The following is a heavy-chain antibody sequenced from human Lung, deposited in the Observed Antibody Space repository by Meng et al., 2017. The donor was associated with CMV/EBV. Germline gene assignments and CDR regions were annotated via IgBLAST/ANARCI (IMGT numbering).Heavy chain of an antibody. V-gene: IGHV3-23*01. CDR2: ISGSGGST. D-gene: IGHD6-19*01. Sequence: GESXKISCVASGLTFSSHPMTWVRQAPGKGLEWVSSISGSGGSTYSADSVQGRFTISRDNSKNTLYLQMSPLRDEDTALYYCARGGPVAGKNWFDRWGQGTLVTVSS. CDR3: ARGGPVAGKNWFDR. J-gene: IGHJ5*02. CDR1: GLTFSSHP.